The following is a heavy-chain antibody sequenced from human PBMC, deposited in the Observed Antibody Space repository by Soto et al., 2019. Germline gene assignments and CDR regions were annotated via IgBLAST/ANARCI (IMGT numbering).Heavy chain of an antibody. CDR2: VNPILSMS. V-gene: IGHV1-69*02. CDR1: GDTFSFYT. Sequence: QVQLVQSGAELKKPGSSVKVSCKASGDTFSFYTINWVRQAPGLGLEWMGRVNPILSMSNYAPTFKGRVTMTADKSTSTAYMELRSLRSEDTAFYYCATSYGSGYRAFDYWGQGALVTVSS. CDR3: ATSYGSGYRAFDY. D-gene: IGHD3-10*01. J-gene: IGHJ4*02.